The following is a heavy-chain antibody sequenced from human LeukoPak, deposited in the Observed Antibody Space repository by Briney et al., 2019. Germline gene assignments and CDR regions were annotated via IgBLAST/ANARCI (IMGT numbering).Heavy chain of an antibody. CDR2: IYYSGST. Sequence: TSQTLSLTCTVSGGSISSGDCYWSWIRQPPGKGLEWIGYIYYSGSTYYNPSLKSRVTISVDTSKNQFSLKLSSVTAADTAVYYCARNYYDSSGYYYDYWGQGTLVTVSS. V-gene: IGHV4-30-4*01. CDR1: GGSISSGDCY. D-gene: IGHD3-22*01. J-gene: IGHJ4*02. CDR3: ARNYYDSSGYYYDY.